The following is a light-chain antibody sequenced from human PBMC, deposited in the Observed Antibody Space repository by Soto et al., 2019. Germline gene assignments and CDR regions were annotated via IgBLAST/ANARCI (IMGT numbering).Light chain of an antibody. V-gene: IGKV1-39*01. CDR1: QTISDY. J-gene: IGKJ1*01. CDR2: AAS. CDR3: QQYNNWPPWT. Sequence: DIQMTQSPSSLSASIGNRVTITCRASQTISDYLNWYQHKPGKAPQLLIYAASNLQSGFPSRFSGSGSGTDFTLTISSLQSEDFAVYYCQQYNNWPPWTFGQGTKVDIK.